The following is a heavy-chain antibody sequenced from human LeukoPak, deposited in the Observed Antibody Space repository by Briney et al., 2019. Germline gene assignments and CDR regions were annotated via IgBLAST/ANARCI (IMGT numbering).Heavy chain of an antibody. Sequence: ASGKVSCTASGYTFTSYYMHWVRHAPGQGLGWVGVINPSGGSTSYAQKVQGRGTMTRDTSTSTGYMELSSLRAEDTAVYYCARRHGMVATSPFDYWGQGTLVTVSS. CDR3: ARRHGMVATSPFDY. V-gene: IGHV1-46*01. CDR1: GYTFTSYY. CDR2: INPSGGST. J-gene: IGHJ4*02. D-gene: IGHD5-12*01.